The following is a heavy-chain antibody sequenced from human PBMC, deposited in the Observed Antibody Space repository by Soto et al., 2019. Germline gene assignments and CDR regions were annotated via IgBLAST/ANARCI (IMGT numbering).Heavy chain of an antibody. CDR1: GFTFSSYA. J-gene: IGHJ4*02. D-gene: IGHD2-15*01. CDR2: ISYDTGNN. Sequence: QVQLVESGGGVVQPGRSLRLSCAASGFTFSSYAMHWVRQAPGKGLEWVTAISYDTGNNYYADSVKGRFTISRDNSKNTLYLQMNSLRPEDTAVYYCAKDEVVAGDLAYWGQGTLVTVSS. V-gene: IGHV3-30*18. CDR3: AKDEVVAGDLAY.